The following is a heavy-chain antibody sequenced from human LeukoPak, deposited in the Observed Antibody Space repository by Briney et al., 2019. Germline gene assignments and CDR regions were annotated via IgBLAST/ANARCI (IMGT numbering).Heavy chain of an antibody. CDR3: ARDATRGIGGSYDLDF. V-gene: IGHV1-46*01. J-gene: IGHJ4*02. D-gene: IGHD3-16*01. CDR1: GYNFSSYY. CDR2: LNPSRGTT. Sequence: GAPVKLSCKASGYNFSSYYIQWVREDPGQGLEWMGLLNPSRGTTAYAPKFQGRVTMTRDTSLNTVYMELRGLRSDDTAIYYCARDATRGIGGSYDLDFWGQGSLVTVSS.